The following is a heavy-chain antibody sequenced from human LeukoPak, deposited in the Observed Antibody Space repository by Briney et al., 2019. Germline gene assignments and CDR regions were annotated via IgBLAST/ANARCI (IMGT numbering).Heavy chain of an antibody. Sequence: GASVKVSCKASGGTFISYAISLVRQAPGQGLEWMGGIIPIFGTANYAQKFQGRVTITADESTSPPYMELRSLRSEDTDVCYCAWGFLEWLCRAYYYGMDVLGQGTTVTVS. V-gene: IGHV1-69*13. CDR3: AWGFLEWLCRAYYYGMDV. J-gene: IGHJ6*01. CDR2: IIPIFGTA. CDR1: GGTFISYA. D-gene: IGHD3-3*01.